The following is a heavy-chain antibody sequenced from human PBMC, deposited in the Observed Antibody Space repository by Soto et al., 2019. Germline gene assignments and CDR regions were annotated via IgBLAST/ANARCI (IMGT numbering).Heavy chain of an antibody. D-gene: IGHD3-3*01. CDR2: ISGSGGNT. CDR1: GFTFSGYA. CDR3: AKSNKIFGVVNEYYYYGMDV. J-gene: IGHJ6*02. Sequence: PGGSLRLSCAASGFTFSGYAMNWVRQSPGMGLQWVSTISGSGGNTDFADSVKGRFTISRDNSKNTLYLHMNNLRAEDTAVYFCAKSNKIFGVVNEYYYYGMDVWGQGTTVTVSS. V-gene: IGHV3-23*01.